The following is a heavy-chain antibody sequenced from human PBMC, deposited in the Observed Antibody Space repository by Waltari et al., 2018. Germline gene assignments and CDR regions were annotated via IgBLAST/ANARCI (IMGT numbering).Heavy chain of an antibody. CDR3: ARHPSYWGSCNFDQ. V-gene: IGHV4-39*01. CDR2: IFYNAKT. CDR1: GGSIKSGSYY. J-gene: IGHJ1*01. D-gene: IGHD3-16*01. Sequence: QMQESGPGLVKPSETLSLTCTVSGGSIKSGSYYWGWIRPPPGKTLEWLGSIFYNAKTYKNPALASRITMSIDTSKNQFSRDLTSVPAADTALYFCARHPSYWGSCNFDQWAQGSLVIVSS.